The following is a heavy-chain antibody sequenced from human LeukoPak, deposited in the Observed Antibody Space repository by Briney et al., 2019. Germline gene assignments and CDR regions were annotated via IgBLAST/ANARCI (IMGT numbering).Heavy chain of an antibody. CDR2: ISAYNHNT. CDR3: ARVSGSYYDSSGYYDY. J-gene: IGHJ4*02. Sequence: ASVKVSCKASGYSFINFGLSWVRQAPGQGLEWMGWISAYNHNTNYAQKLQGRVTMTTDTSTSTAYMELRSLRSDDTAVYYCARVSGSYYDSSGYYDYWGQGTLVTVSS. D-gene: IGHD3-22*01. CDR1: GYSFINFG. V-gene: IGHV1-18*01.